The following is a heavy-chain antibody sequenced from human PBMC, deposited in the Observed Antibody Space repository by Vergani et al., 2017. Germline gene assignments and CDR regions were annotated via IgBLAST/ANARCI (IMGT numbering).Heavy chain of an antibody. CDR1: GFTFSAYS. V-gene: IGHV3-48*01. J-gene: IGHJ4*02. CDR3: VRDPDYSTFDS. CDR2: IGVSDNSI. D-gene: IGHD4-11*01. Sequence: VQLVESGGGVVQPGRSLRLSCAASGFTFSAYSMNWVRQTPGKGLEWISYIGVSDNSIYYADSVMGRFAISRGNARNLLFLQMNSLRADDSALYFCVRDPDYSTFDSWGQGTLVTVS.